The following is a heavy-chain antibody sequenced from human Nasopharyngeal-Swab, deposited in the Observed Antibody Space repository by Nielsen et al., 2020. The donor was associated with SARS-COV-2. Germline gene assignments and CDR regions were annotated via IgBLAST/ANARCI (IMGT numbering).Heavy chain of an antibody. D-gene: IGHD6-13*01. V-gene: IGHV3-9*03. Sequence: SLKISCAASGFTFDDYAMHWVRPAPGKGLEWVSGISWNSGSIGYADSVKGRFTISRDNAKNSLYLQMNSLRAEDMALYYCAKDIVSYSSSWYVPGPYYYYGMDVWGQGTTVTVSS. CDR2: ISWNSGSI. CDR3: AKDIVSYSSSWYVPGPYYYYGMDV. CDR1: GFTFDDYA. J-gene: IGHJ6*02.